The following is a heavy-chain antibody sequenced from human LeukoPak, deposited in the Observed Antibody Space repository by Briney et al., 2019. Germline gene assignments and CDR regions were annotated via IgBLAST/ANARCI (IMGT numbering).Heavy chain of an antibody. CDR1: GYTFTSYG. CDR3: ARGSLSYYYGSGAYNWFDP. Sequence: ASVKVSCKASGYTFTSYGISWVRQAPGQGLEWMGWISAYNGNTNYAQKFQGRVTMTRNTSISTAYMELSSLRSEDTAVYYCARGSLSYYYGSGAYNWFDPWGQGTLVTVSS. D-gene: IGHD3-10*01. V-gene: IGHV1-18*01. J-gene: IGHJ5*02. CDR2: ISAYNGNT.